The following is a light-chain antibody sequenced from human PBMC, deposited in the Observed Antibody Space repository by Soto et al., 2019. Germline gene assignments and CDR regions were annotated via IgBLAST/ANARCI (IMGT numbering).Light chain of an antibody. CDR2: DVF. Sequence: EIVLTQSPGTLSLSPGERATLSCRASQSVSSSFLAWYQEKPGQAPRLLIYDVFNRATGIPDRFSGSGSGTDFTLTISRLEPEDFAVYYCQQYGSSPYTFGQGSKLEIK. CDR3: QQYGSSPYT. V-gene: IGKV3-20*01. J-gene: IGKJ2*01. CDR1: QSVSSSF.